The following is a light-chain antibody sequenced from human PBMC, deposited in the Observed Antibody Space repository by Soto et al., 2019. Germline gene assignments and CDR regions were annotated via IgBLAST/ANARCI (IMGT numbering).Light chain of an antibody. V-gene: IGKV3-20*01. CDR2: GAS. J-gene: IGKJ2*01. Sequence: EIVLTQSPGTLSLSPGERATLSCRASQSVSSSYLAWYQQKPGQAPRLLIYGASCRATGIPDRFSGSGSGTDFTLTISRLEPEDFAVYYCHQYGSSPLYTFGQGTKLEIK. CDR3: HQYGSSPLYT. CDR1: QSVSSSY.